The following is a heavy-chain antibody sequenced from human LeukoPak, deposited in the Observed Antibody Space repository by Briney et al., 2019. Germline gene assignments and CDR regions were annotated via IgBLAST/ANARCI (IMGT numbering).Heavy chain of an antibody. CDR1: GFTFSSYW. D-gene: IGHD4-17*01. V-gene: IGHV3-74*01. Sequence: GGSLRLSCVASGFTFSSYWMHWVRQAPGEGLVWVSRINSDGSTTTYADSVKGRFTISRDNAKNTLYLQMNSLRVEDTAVYYCARSTTHPYYNYLDVWGKGTTVTLSS. J-gene: IGHJ6*03. CDR3: ARSTTHPYYNYLDV. CDR2: INSDGSTT.